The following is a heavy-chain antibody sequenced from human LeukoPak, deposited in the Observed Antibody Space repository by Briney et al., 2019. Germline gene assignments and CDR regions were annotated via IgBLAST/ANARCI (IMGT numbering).Heavy chain of an antibody. Sequence: GGSLRLSCAASGFTFSSYSMNWVRQAPGKGLEWVSSISSSSSYIYYADSVKGRFTISRDNAKNSLYLQMNSLRAEDTAVYYCAKIGGGSGSTFDYWGQGILVTVSS. CDR2: ISSSSSYI. V-gene: IGHV3-21*04. CDR1: GFTFSSYS. D-gene: IGHD3-10*01. J-gene: IGHJ4*02. CDR3: AKIGGGSGSTFDY.